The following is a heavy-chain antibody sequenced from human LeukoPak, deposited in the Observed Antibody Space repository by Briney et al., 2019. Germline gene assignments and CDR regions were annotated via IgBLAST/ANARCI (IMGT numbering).Heavy chain of an antibody. CDR3: ARDLYGGKGDY. CDR2: INSDGSTT. CDR1: GFTFSSYW. Sequence: GGSLRLSCAASGFTFSSYWMHWVRQAPGKWLVWVSRINSDGSTTNYEDSVKGRFTISRDNAKNTLYLQMNSLRAEDTAVYYCARDLYGGKGDYWGQGTLVTVSS. D-gene: IGHD4-23*01. J-gene: IGHJ4*02. V-gene: IGHV3-74*01.